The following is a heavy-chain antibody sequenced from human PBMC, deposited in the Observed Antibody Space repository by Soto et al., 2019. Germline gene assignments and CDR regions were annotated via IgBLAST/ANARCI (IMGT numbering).Heavy chain of an antibody. V-gene: IGHV1-18*01. CDR2: ISAYNGNT. CDR3: ARDYYYYDSSGYSGGYWY. Sequence: QVPLVQSGAEVKKPGASVKVSCKASGYTFTSYGISWVRQAPGQGLEWMGWISAYNGNTNYAQKLQGRVTMTTDTSTSTAYMELRSLRSDDTAVYYCARDYYYYDSSGYSGGYWYWGQGTLVTVSS. CDR1: GYTFTSYG. D-gene: IGHD3-22*01. J-gene: IGHJ4*02.